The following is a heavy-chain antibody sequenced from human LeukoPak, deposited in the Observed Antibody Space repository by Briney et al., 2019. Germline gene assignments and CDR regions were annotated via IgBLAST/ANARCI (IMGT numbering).Heavy chain of an antibody. CDR1: GFTFSSYA. CDR3: AKDVGGGDILTGYYLDY. V-gene: IGHV3-23*01. J-gene: IGHJ4*02. CDR2: ISGSGGST. Sequence: PGGSLRLSCAASGFTFSSYAVSWVRQAPGKGLEWVSAISGSGGSTYYADSVKGRFTISRDSSKNTLYLQMNSLRAEDTAVYYCAKDVGGGDILTGYYLDYWGQGTLVTVSS. D-gene: IGHD3-9*01.